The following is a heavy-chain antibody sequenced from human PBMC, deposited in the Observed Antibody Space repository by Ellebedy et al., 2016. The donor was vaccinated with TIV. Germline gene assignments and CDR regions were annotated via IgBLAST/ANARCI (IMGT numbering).Heavy chain of an antibody. V-gene: IGHV1-69*04. Sequence: SVKVSXKASGGTFSSYAISWVRQAPGQGLEWMGRIIPILGIANYAQKFQGRVTITADKSTSTAYMELSSLRSEDTAVYYCARVPRYSSGWLPPYFDYWGQGTLVTVSS. D-gene: IGHD6-19*01. CDR3: ARVPRYSSGWLPPYFDY. CDR1: GGTFSSYA. J-gene: IGHJ4*02. CDR2: IIPILGIA.